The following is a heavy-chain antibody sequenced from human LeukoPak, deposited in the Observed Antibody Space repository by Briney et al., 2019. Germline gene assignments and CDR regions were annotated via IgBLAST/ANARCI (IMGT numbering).Heavy chain of an antibody. CDR2: IDPSDSYT. CDR1: GYSFTSYW. Sequence: GESLKISCKGSGYSFTSYWISWVRQMPGKGLEWMGRIDPSDSYTNYSPSLQGHVTISADKSISTAYLQWSSLKASDTAMYYCARPDFYGDYEGYWGQGTLVTVSS. D-gene: IGHD4-17*01. J-gene: IGHJ4*02. CDR3: ARPDFYGDYEGY. V-gene: IGHV5-10-1*01.